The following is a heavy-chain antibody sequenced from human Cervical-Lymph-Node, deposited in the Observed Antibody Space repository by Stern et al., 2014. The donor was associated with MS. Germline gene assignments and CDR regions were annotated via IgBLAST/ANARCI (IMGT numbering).Heavy chain of an antibody. D-gene: IGHD5-24*01. J-gene: IGHJ4*02. Sequence: EVQLVESGGGLVQPGGSLRLSCAASGFTFSSYDMHLVRQATGKGLEWVSAIGTAGDTYYPGSVKGRFTISRENAKNSLYLHMNSLRAGDTAVYYCARDVGDGYFDYWGQGTLVTVSS. V-gene: IGHV3-13*01. CDR3: ARDVGDGYFDY. CDR2: IGTAGDT. CDR1: GFTFSSYD.